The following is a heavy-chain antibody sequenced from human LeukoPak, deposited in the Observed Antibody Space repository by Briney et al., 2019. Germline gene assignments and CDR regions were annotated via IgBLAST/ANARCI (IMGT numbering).Heavy chain of an antibody. CDR2: INHSGST. CDR3: ARGGGYCSSTSCHFDY. J-gene: IGHJ4*02. CDR1: GGSFSGYY. Sequence: PSETLSLTCAVYGGSFSGYYWSWIRQPPGKGLEWIGEINHSGSTNYNPSLKSRLTISVDTSKNQFSLKLSSVTAADTAVYYCARGGGYCSSTSCHFDYWGQGTLVTVSS. D-gene: IGHD2-2*01. V-gene: IGHV4-34*01.